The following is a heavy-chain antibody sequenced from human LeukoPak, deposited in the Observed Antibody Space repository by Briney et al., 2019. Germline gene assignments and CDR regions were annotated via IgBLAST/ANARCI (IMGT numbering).Heavy chain of an antibody. V-gene: IGHV3-30*18. J-gene: IGHJ4*02. CDR3: AKGYCSSTSCYPVGS. D-gene: IGHD2-2*01. Sequence: GRSLRLSCATSGFTFSGYGMHWVRQAPGKGLGWVAVISYDGSNKYYADSVKGRFTISRDNSKNTLYLQVNSLRAEDTAVYYCAKGYCSSTSCYPVGSWGQGTLVTVSS. CDR1: GFTFSGYG. CDR2: ISYDGSNK.